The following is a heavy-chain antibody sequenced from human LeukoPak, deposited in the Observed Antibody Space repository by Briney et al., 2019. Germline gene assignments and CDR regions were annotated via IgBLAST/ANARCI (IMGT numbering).Heavy chain of an antibody. Sequence: GGSLRLSCAASGFTFSSYEMNWVRQAPGKGLEWVSYISSSGSTIYYADSVKGRLTISRDNAKNSLYLQMNSLRAEDTAVYYCAREARDAFDIWGQGTMVTVSS. J-gene: IGHJ3*02. V-gene: IGHV3-48*03. CDR2: ISSSGSTI. CDR1: GFTFSSYE. CDR3: AREARDAFDI.